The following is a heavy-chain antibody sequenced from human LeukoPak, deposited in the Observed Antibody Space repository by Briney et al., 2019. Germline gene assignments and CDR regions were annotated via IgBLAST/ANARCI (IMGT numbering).Heavy chain of an antibody. V-gene: IGHV3-48*03. J-gene: IGHJ6*03. D-gene: IGHD4-17*01. CDR3: ARKYGDYLYYYYYYMDV. CDR1: GFTFSSYE. Sequence: GGSLRLSCAASGFTFSSYEMNWVRQAPGKGLEWVSYISSSGSTIYYADSVKGRFTISRDNAKNSLYLQMNSLRAEDTAVYYCARKYGDYLYYYYYYMDVWGKGTTVTISS. CDR2: ISSSGSTI.